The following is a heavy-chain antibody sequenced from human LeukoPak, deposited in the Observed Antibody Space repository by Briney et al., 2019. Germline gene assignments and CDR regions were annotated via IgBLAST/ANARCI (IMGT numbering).Heavy chain of an antibody. J-gene: IGHJ4*02. CDR3: ASAPRRGYSGYDGDY. V-gene: IGHV5-51*01. D-gene: IGHD5-12*01. CDR1: GYSFTSYW. Sequence: GESLKISCKGSGYSFTSYWIGWVRQMPGKGLEWMGIIYPGDPDTRYSPSFQGQVTISADKSISTAYLQWSSLKASDTAMYYCASAPRRGYSGYDGDYWGQGTLVTVSS. CDR2: IYPGDPDT.